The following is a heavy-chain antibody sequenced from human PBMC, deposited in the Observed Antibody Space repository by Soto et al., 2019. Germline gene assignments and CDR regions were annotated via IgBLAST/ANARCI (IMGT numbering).Heavy chain of an antibody. V-gene: IGHV1-58*01. D-gene: IGHD2-21*02. J-gene: IGHJ4*02. CDR1: GFTFTSSA. Sequence: QMQLVQSGPEVKKPGTSVKVSCKASGFTFTSSAVQWVRQARGQRLEWIGWIVVGSGNTNYAQKFQERVTITRDRSTSTAYMELSSLRAEKTAVYYCAADYDCGGDCYGDYWGQGTLVTVSS. CDR3: AADYDCGGDCYGDY. CDR2: IVVGSGNT.